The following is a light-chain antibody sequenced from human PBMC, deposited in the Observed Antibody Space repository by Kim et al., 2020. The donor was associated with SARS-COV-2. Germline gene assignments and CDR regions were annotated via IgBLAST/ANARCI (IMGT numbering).Light chain of an antibody. CDR2: DAS. CDR1: QSVSSY. Sequence: EIVLTQSPATLSVSPGERATLSCRASQSVSSYLAWYQQKPGQVPRRLIYDASTRATGISARFFGSGSGTNFTLTISSLQSEDFAIYYCQQYSQWPPVHTFGQGTKLEI. CDR3: QQYSQWPPVHT. V-gene: IGKV3-15*01. J-gene: IGKJ2*01.